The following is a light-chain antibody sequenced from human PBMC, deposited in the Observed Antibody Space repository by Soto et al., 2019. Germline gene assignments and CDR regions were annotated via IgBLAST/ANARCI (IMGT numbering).Light chain of an antibody. CDR2: AAS. Sequence: DIQMTQSPASLSASVGDRVTITCRASQSISSYLNWYQWKPGKAPDLLIYAASSLKSGVPSRFSGSGSGTEFTLTISSLQPEDSATYYCHQTYIAPWAFGQGTKVDIK. J-gene: IGKJ1*01. V-gene: IGKV1-39*01. CDR3: HQTYIAPWA. CDR1: QSISSY.